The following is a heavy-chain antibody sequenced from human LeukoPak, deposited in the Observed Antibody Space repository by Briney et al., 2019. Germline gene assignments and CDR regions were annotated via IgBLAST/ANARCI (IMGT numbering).Heavy chain of an antibody. J-gene: IGHJ5*02. V-gene: IGHV4-34*01. CDR3: ARGLGGGSFLYNWFDP. D-gene: IGHD2-15*01. CDR1: GGSFSGYY. CDR2: INHSGST. Sequence: SETLSLTCAVYGGSFSGYYWSWIRQPPGKGLEWIGEINHSGSTNYNPSLKSRVTISVDTSKNQFSLKLSSVTAADTAVYYCARGLGGGSFLYNWFDPWGQGTLVTVPS.